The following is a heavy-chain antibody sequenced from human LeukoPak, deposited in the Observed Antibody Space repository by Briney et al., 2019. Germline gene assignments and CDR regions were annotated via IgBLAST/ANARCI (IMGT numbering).Heavy chain of an antibody. V-gene: IGHV4-59*01. CDR3: ASAGRSSGWYGRDYFDY. CDR1: GGSISSYY. J-gene: IGHJ4*02. Sequence: SETLSLTCTVSGGSISSYYWSWIRQPPGKGLDWIGYIYYSGSTNYNPSLKSRVTISVDTSKNQFSLKLSSVTAADTAVYYCASAGRSSGWYGRDYFDYWGQGTLVTVSS. D-gene: IGHD6-19*01. CDR2: IYYSGST.